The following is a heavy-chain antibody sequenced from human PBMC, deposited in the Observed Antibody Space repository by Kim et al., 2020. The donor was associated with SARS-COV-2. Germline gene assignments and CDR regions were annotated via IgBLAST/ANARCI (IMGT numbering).Heavy chain of an antibody. CDR3: ARRSTYSNSAFDF. J-gene: IGHJ4*02. D-gene: IGHD1-26*01. V-gene: IGHV3-11*01. CDR2: ISGSGSSI. Sequence: GGSLRLSCAASGFTFSDYYMSWIRQAPGEGLEWVSYISGSGSSIYYADSVKGRFTISRDNAKNSLYLQMNSLRAEDTAVYYCARRSTYSNSAFDFWGQGTLVTVS. CDR1: GFTFSDYY.